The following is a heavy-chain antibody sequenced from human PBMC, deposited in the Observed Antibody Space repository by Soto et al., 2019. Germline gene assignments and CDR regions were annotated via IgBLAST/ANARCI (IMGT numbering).Heavy chain of an antibody. CDR3: ERHMYGAAAAPFDY. Sequence: SETLSLTCTVSGGSISSYYWSWIRQPPGKGLEWIGYIYYSGSTNYNPSLKSRVTISVDTSKNQFSLKLSSVIAADTAVYYCERHMYGAAAAPFDYWGQGTLVTVS. CDR1: GGSISSYY. D-gene: IGHD6-25*01. CDR2: IYYSGST. V-gene: IGHV4-59*08. J-gene: IGHJ4*02.